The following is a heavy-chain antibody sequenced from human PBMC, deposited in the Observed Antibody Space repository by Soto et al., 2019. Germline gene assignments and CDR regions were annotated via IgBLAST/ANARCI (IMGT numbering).Heavy chain of an antibody. Sequence: GGSLRLSCTASGFTFGDYAMSWVRQAPGKGLEWVGFIRSKAYGGTTEYAASVKGRFTISRDDSKSIAYLQMNSLKTEDTAVYYCTRDDERGYSGYDSAYYYYGMDVWGQGTTVTVYS. J-gene: IGHJ6*02. V-gene: IGHV3-49*04. CDR3: TRDDERGYSGYDSAYYYYGMDV. CDR2: IRSKAYGGTT. CDR1: GFTFGDYA. D-gene: IGHD5-12*01.